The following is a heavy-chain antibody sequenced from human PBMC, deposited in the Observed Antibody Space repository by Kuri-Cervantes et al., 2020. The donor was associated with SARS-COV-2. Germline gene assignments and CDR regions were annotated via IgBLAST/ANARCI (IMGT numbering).Heavy chain of an antibody. V-gene: IGHV3-53*05. CDR3: AKGEADAFDI. CDR2: IYSGDTT. CDR1: GFTVTSNH. J-gene: IGHJ3*02. Sequence: GESLKISCAASGFTVTSNHMTWVRQAPGRGLEWVSLIYSGDTTYYVDSVKGRFTISRDNAKNSLYLQMNSLRAEDTALYYCAKGEADAFDIWGQGTMVTVSS.